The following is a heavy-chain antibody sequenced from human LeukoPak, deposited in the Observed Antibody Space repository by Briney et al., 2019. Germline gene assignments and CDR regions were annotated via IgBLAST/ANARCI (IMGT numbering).Heavy chain of an antibody. V-gene: IGHV1-2*02. CDR3: ARGRCSSRSCYLFDY. D-gene: IGHD2-2*01. Sequence: ASVKVSCKAAGYTLTGYYMHWVRQAPGQGLEWMGWINPNSGGTSYAQKFQGRVPMTRDTSISTAYMELSRLRSDDTAVYYCARGRCSSRSCYLFDYWGQGTLVTVSS. CDR1: GYTLTGYY. J-gene: IGHJ4*02. CDR2: INPNSGGT.